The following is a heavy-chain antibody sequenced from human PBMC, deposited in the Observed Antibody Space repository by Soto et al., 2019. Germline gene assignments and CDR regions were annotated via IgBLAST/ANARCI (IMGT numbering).Heavy chain of an antibody. CDR3: AKVFFGVVMGSSLFDY. CDR2: ISGSGGNT. CDR1: GFQFSNFA. V-gene: IGHV3-23*01. J-gene: IGHJ4*02. Sequence: EVQLLESGGGLVQPGGSLRLSCAASGFQFSNFAMSWLRQSPGKGMEWVSGISGSGGNTIYADSVKGRFTISRDNSKNTLYLQMNGLRAEDTAVYYCAKVFFGVVMGSSLFDYWGQGTLVTVSS. D-gene: IGHD3-3*01.